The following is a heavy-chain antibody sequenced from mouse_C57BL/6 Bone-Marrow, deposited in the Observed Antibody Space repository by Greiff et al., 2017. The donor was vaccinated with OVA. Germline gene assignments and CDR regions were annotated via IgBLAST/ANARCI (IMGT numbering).Heavy chain of an antibody. CDR2: INPYNGGT. Sequence: EVKLQESGPVLVKPGASVKMSCKASGYTFTDYYLNWVKQSHGKSLEWIGVINPYNGGTSYNQKFKGKATLTVDKSSSTAYMELNSLTSEDSAVYYCARRGLAWFAYWGQGTLVTVSA. J-gene: IGHJ3*01. V-gene: IGHV1-19*01. D-gene: IGHD2-4*01. CDR3: ARRGLAWFAY. CDR1: GYTFTDYY.